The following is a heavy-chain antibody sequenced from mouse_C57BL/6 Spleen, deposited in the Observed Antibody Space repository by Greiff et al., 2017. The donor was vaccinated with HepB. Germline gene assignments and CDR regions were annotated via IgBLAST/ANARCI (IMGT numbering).Heavy chain of an antibody. V-gene: IGHV1S81*02. CDR3: ARIKKIVATYFDY. D-gene: IGHD1-1*01. J-gene: IGHJ2*01. Sequence: QVQLQQSGAELVKAGASVKMSCKASGHTFTSYWMHWVKQRLGQGLEWFAETNPTNGSTYYNEKFKSKATLTVEKSSSTAYMLLSGATFEDSAVYYCARIKKIVATYFDYWGQGTTLTVSS. CDR2: TNPTNGST. CDR1: GHTFTSYW.